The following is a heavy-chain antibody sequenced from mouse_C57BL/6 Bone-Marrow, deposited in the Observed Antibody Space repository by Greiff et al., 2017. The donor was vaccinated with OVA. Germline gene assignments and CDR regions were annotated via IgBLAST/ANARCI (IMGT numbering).Heavy chain of an antibody. Sequence: VEPGASVKMSCKASGYTFTDYYMNWVKQSHGKSLEWIGVINPYNGGTSYNQKFKGKATLTVDKSSSTAYMELNSLTSEDSAVYYCARGYGSSLDYWGQGTTLTVSS. V-gene: IGHV1-19*01. D-gene: IGHD1-1*01. CDR3: ARGYGSSLDY. J-gene: IGHJ2*01. CDR1: GYTFTDYY. CDR2: INPYNGGT.